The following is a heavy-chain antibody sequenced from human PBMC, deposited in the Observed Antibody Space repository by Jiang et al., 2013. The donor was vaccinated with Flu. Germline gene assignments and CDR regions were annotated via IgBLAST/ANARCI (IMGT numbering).Heavy chain of an antibody. CDR3: ARGPIAAASSFDY. CDR2: IYYSGST. J-gene: IGHJ4*02. CDR1: GGSISSYY. V-gene: IGHV4-59*01. D-gene: IGHD6-13*01. Sequence: GPGLVKPSETLSLTCTVSGGSISSYYWSWIRQPPGKGLEWIGYIYYSGSTNYNPSLKSRVTISVDTSKNQFSLKLSSVTAADTAVYYCARGPIAAASSFDYWGQGTLVTVSS.